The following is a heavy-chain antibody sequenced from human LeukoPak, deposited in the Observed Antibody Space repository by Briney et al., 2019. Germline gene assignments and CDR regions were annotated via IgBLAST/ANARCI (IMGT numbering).Heavy chain of an antibody. V-gene: IGHV3-23*01. Sequence: GGSLRLSCAASGFPFSSYGMSWVRQAPGKGLEWVSSISDDGRSTYYADSVKGRFTISKDNSKNTMYLQMNNLRVEDTAIYYCAKRVPYTSSSVYFDYWGQGTLVTVPS. D-gene: IGHD6-6*01. J-gene: IGHJ4*02. CDR1: GFPFSSYG. CDR2: ISDDGRST. CDR3: AKRVPYTSSSVYFDY.